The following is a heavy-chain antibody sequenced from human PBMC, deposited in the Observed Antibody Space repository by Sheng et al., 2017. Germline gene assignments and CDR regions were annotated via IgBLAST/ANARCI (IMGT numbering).Heavy chain of an antibody. CDR2: TGGDGSGT. CDR3: TRETDIIGDYWFDS. D-gene: IGHD3-16*01. Sequence: VQLAESGGGVVHPGRSLRLTCVTSGFTFNHYGMHWIRQFPGKGLEWVSRTGGDGSGTFYADSVKGRFTISRDNARNTVYLQMNNLRSEDTAVYFCTRETDIIGDYWFDSWGQGTLVTVSS. J-gene: IGHJ5*01. V-gene: IGHV3-74*01. CDR1: GFTFNHYG.